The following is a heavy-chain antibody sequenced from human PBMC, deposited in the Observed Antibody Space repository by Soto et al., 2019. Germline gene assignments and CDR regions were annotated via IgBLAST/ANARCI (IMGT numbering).Heavy chain of an antibody. CDR3: ASAFGSSGYR. Sequence: QLQLQESGSGLVKPSQTLSLTCAVSGGSISSGGYSWSWIRQPPGKGLEWIGYIYHSGSTYYNPSLRSRVTISADRSKNQFSLKLSSVTAADTAVYYCASAFGSSGYRWGQGTLVTVSS. V-gene: IGHV4-30-2*01. CDR1: GGSISSGGYS. J-gene: IGHJ4*02. D-gene: IGHD3-22*01. CDR2: IYHSGST.